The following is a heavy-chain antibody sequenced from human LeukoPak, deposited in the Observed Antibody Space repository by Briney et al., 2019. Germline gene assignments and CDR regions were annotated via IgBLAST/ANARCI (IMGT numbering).Heavy chain of an antibody. J-gene: IGHJ4*02. Sequence: GGSLRLSCAASGFTFSNYNMNWVRQAPGKGLEWVAVISYDGSNKYYADSVKGRFTISRDNSKNTLYLQMNSLRAEDTAVYYCAKEVDPGVFDYWGQGTLVTVSS. CDR1: GFTFSNYN. V-gene: IGHV3-30*18. CDR2: ISYDGSNK. D-gene: IGHD7-27*01. CDR3: AKEVDPGVFDY.